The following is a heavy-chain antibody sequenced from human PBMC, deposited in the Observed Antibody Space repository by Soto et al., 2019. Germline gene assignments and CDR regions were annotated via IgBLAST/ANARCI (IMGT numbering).Heavy chain of an antibody. CDR1: GGCFSGYY. V-gene: IGHV4-34*01. CDR3: AGVYSYSKSYYGYYNDV. CDR2: INHSGST. D-gene: IGHD4-4*01. Sequence: SETLSLTSAVYGGCFSGYYWSWIRQPPGKGLEWIGEINHSGSTNYNPSLKSRVTISVDTSKNQFSLKLSSVTAADTAVYYCAGVYSYSKSYYGYYNDVWGQGTTVTVSS. J-gene: IGHJ6*03.